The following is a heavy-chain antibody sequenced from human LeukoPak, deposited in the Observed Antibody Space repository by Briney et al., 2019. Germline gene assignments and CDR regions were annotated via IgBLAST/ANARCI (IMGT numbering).Heavy chain of an antibody. CDR2: INHSGST. CDR1: GGSFSGYY. CDR3: ARHHYCSSTSCYYLRGLGAFDI. D-gene: IGHD2-2*01. J-gene: IGHJ3*02. Sequence: PSETLSLTCAVYGGSFSGYYWSWIRQPPGKGLEWIGEINHSGSTNYNPSLKSRVTISVDASKNQFSLKLSSVTAADTAVYYCARHHYCSSTSCYYLRGLGAFDIWGQGTMVTVSS. V-gene: IGHV4-34*01.